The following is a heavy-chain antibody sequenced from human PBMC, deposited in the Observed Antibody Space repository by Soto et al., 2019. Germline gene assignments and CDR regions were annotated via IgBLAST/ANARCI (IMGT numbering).Heavy chain of an antibody. J-gene: IGHJ4*02. CDR3: ARRYGTTFDY. D-gene: IGHD1-7*01. V-gene: IGHV4-59*07. Sequence: SDTLSLACNVFGVSNPSYFWSWIRQPPGKGLEWIGYIYYSGSTNYNPSFKSRVTISVDTSKNQFSLKLSSVTAADTAVYYCARRYGTTFDYWGQGTLVTVS. CDR1: GVSNPSYF. CDR2: IYYSGST.